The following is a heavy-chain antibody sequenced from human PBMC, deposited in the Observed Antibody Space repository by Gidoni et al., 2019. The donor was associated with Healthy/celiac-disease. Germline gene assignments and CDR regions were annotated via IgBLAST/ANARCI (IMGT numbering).Heavy chain of an antibody. CDR3: AKEAEPGIAVAGTRVAYYFDY. CDR2: MSWNSGSI. D-gene: IGHD6-19*01. Sequence: GESGGGLVQPGRSLRLSCAASGFTFDDYAMHWVRQAPGKGLEWVSGMSWNSGSIGYADSVKGRFTISRDNAKNSLYLQMNSLRAEDTALYYCAKEAEPGIAVAGTRVAYYFDYWGQGTLVTVSS. CDR1: GFTFDDYA. V-gene: IGHV3-9*01. J-gene: IGHJ4*02.